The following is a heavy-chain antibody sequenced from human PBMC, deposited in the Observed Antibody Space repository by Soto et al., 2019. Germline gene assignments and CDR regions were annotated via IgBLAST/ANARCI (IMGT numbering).Heavy chain of an antibody. V-gene: IGHV3-7*03. J-gene: IGHJ3*02. CDR2: IKQDGSEK. CDR1: GFTFSSYW. CDR3: ARWGRGEAFDI. D-gene: IGHD3-16*01. Sequence: GGSLRLSCAASGFTFSSYWMSWVRQTPGEGLEWVANIKQDGSEKYYVDSVKGRFTISRDNAKNSLYLQMNSLRAEDTAVYYCARWGRGEAFDIWGQGTMVTVSS.